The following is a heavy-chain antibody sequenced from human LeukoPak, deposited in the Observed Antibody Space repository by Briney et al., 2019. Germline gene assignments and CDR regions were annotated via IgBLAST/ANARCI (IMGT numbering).Heavy chain of an antibody. J-gene: IGHJ1*01. Sequence: PPETLSLTCTVSGGSISSYYWSWIRQPPGKGLEWIGYIYYSGSTNYNPSLKSRVTISVDTSKNQFSLKLSSVTAADTAVYYCARVSIWNSHFQHWGQGTLVTVSS. CDR2: IYYSGST. V-gene: IGHV4-59*01. D-gene: IGHD1-7*01. CDR1: GGSISSYY. CDR3: ARVSIWNSHFQH.